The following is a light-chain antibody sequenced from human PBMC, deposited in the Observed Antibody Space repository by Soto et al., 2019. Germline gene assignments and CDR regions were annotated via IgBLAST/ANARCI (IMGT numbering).Light chain of an antibody. CDR2: AAS. V-gene: IGKV1-39*01. J-gene: IGKJ1*01. Sequence: DLQMTQSPSSLSASVGDRVTITCRASQSIGTYLNWYQKKPGKAPNLLIYAASTLESGVPSRVSGSGSGTDFTLTISSLQPEDFATYYCQQSYYTPWTFGQGTKVEIK. CDR1: QSIGTY. CDR3: QQSYYTPWT.